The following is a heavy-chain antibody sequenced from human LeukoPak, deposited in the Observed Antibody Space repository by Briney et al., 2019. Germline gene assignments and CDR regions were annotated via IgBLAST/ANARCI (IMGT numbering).Heavy chain of an antibody. V-gene: IGHV3-30-3*01. J-gene: IGHJ3*02. D-gene: IGHD3-22*01. CDR1: GFTFRYYA. CDR3: ARLMDTTYYYDSSGDAFDI. Sequence: PGRSLRLSCAASGFTFRYYAMHWVRQAPGKGLEWVAVISNDGTIDYYTDSVKGRFIISRDDSKNRMSLQMNSLRVDDTAVYYCARLMDTTYYYDSSGDAFDIWGQGTMVTVSS. CDR2: ISNDGTID.